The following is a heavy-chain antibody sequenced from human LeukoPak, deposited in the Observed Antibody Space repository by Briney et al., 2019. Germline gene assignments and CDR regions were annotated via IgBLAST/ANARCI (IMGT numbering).Heavy chain of an antibody. CDR3: ARGTKRSYCYYGMDV. Sequence: SETLSLTCAVYGGSFSGYYWSWIRQPPGKGLEWIGEINHSGSTNYNPSLKSRVTISVDTSKNQFSLKLSSVTAADTAVYYCARGTKRSYCYYGMDVWGQGTTVTVSS. J-gene: IGHJ6*02. D-gene: IGHD5-24*01. CDR1: GGSFSGYY. V-gene: IGHV4-34*01. CDR2: INHSGST.